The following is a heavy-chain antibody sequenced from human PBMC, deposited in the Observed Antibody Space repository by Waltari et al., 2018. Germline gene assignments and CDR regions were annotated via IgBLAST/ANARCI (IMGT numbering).Heavy chain of an antibody. D-gene: IGHD6-6*01. CDR3: AKGAMYSSSSNWFDP. CDR2: ISWDGGST. V-gene: IGHV3-43*01. CDR1: GFTFDDYT. J-gene: IGHJ5*02. Sequence: EVQLVESGGVVVQPGGSLRLSCAASGFTFDDYTMHWVRQAPGKGLEWVSLISWDGGSTYYADSVKGRFTISRDNSKNSLYLQMNSLRTEDTALYYCAKGAMYSSSSNWFDPWGQGTLVTASS.